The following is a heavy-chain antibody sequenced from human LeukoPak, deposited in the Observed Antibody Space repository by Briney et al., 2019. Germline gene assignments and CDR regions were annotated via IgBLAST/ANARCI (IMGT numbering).Heavy chain of an antibody. V-gene: IGHV3-23*01. D-gene: IGHD3-16*01. CDR1: GFTVSSNYA. J-gene: IGHJ4*02. CDR3: AKEWGGGVSTNFDH. CDR2: ISGGANIT. Sequence: QTGGSLRLSCAASGFTVSSNYAMSWVRQAPGQGLEWVSAISGGANITYYADSVRGRFTISRDHSKNTLYLQMNSLRAEDTAVYYCAKEWGGGVSTNFDHWGQGTLVTVSS.